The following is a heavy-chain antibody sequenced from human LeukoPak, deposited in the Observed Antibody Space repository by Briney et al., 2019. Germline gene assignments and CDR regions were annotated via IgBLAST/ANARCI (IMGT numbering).Heavy chain of an antibody. D-gene: IGHD3-10*01. V-gene: IGHV4-59*12. Sequence: PSETLSLTCTVSGGSITTYYWTWIRQPPGKGLEWIGYIYSSGSTSYNPSLKSRVTISVDTSRNQFSLQLTSLTAADTAVYYCARAGSGSYYNEDFNWFDPWGQGTLVTVSS. J-gene: IGHJ5*02. CDR1: GGSITTYY. CDR2: IYSSGST. CDR3: ARAGSGSYYNEDFNWFDP.